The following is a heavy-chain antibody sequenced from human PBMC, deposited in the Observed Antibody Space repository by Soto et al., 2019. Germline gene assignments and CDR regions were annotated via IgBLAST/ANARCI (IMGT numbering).Heavy chain of an antibody. D-gene: IGHD1-1*01. CDR3: GRHRRETGTYAQPLDP. CDR2: VSYGGVP. CDR1: GASITSTSYF. Sequence: QLQLQESGPGLVKPSETLSLTCAVSGASITSTSYFWGWVRQPPGKGLAWIGSVSYGGVPYHNPSLKSRATMSIDTSKSLLSLNLASVTVADTAVYYCGRHRRETGTYAQPLDPWGQGVLVTVSS. V-gene: IGHV4-39*01. J-gene: IGHJ5*02.